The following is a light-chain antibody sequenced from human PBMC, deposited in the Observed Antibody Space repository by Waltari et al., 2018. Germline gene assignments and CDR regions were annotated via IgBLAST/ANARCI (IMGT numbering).Light chain of an antibody. V-gene: IGLV2-23*02. CDR3: SSYAGSSKGV. CDR1: SSDVGNYKR. CDR2: AVS. J-gene: IGLJ2*01. Sequence: SALTQPASVSGSPGQSITISCTGTSSDVGNYKRVSWYQQHPGKAPKLMIYAVSKRHSGVSDRFSGSKSGDMSSLTISGLQPEDEAEYFCSSYAGSSKGVFGGGTKVTVL.